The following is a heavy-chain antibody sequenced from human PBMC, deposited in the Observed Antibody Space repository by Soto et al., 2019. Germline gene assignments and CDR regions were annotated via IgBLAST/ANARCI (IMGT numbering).Heavy chain of an antibody. CDR2: ISYDGSNK. Sequence: GGSLRLSCAASGFTFSSYGMHWVRQAPGKGLEWVAVISYDGSNKYYADSVKGRFTISRDNSKNTLYLQMNSLRAGDTAVYYCARAPIQLERQDNYFDYWGQGTLVTVSS. J-gene: IGHJ4*02. CDR3: ARAPIQLERQDNYFDY. CDR1: GFTFSSYG. V-gene: IGHV3-30*19. D-gene: IGHD1-1*01.